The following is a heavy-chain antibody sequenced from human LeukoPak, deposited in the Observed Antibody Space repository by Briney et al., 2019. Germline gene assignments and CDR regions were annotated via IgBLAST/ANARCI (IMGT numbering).Heavy chain of an antibody. CDR2: IRSKANSYAT. V-gene: IGHV3-73*01. CDR3: TRPHYDFWSGYFGSYFDY. Sequence: GGSLRLSCATSGFTFNEHYLGWVRQASGKGLEWVGRIRSKANSYATAYAASVKGRFTISRDDSKNTAYLQMNSLKTEDTAVYYCTRPHYDFWSGYFGSYFDYWGQGTLVTVSS. J-gene: IGHJ4*02. D-gene: IGHD3-3*01. CDR1: GFTFNEHY.